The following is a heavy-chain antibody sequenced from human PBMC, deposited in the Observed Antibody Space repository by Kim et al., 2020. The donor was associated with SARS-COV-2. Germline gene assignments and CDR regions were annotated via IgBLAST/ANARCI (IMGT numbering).Heavy chain of an antibody. Sequence: HAAQLKGRFNISRDDPCAYLYLQMNSLRAEDTAVYYCARVLTSGWSYFGYWGQGTLVTVSS. D-gene: IGHD6-19*01. J-gene: IGHJ4*02. CDR3: ARVLTSGWSYFGY. V-gene: IGHV3-11*01.